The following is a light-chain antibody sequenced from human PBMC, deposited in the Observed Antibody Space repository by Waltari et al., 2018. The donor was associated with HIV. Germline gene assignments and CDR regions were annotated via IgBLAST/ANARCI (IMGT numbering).Light chain of an antibody. J-gene: IGLJ3*02. CDR1: SSDVGSYNV. CDR2: EDN. Sequence: QSALTQPASVSGSPGQSTTIPCTATSSDVGSYNVVSWYQQHPGKAPKLMIYEDNKRPSGVSNRFSGSKSGNTASLTISGLQAEDEADYYCCSYTGSTTWVFGGGTKLTVL. V-gene: IGLV2-23*01. CDR3: CSYTGSTTWV.